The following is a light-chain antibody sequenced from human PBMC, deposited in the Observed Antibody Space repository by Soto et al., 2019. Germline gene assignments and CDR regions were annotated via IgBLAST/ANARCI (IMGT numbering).Light chain of an antibody. CDR3: NSYTTSTTLV. Sequence: QSALTQPASVSGSPGQSITISCTGTSSDVGNYNYVSWYQQHPGKAPKLMIYEVSNRPSGVSDRFSGSKSGNTASLTISGLQAEDEADYYRNSYTTSTTLVFGGGTKVTVL. CDR2: EVS. J-gene: IGLJ2*01. CDR1: SSDVGNYNY. V-gene: IGLV2-14*01.